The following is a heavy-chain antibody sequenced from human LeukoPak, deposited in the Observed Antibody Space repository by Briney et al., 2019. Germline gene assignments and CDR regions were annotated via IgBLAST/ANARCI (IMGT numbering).Heavy chain of an antibody. CDR1: GYTFTSYY. Sequence: GASVKVSCKASGYTFTSYYMHRVRQAPGQGLEWMGIINPSGGSTSYAQKFQGRVTMTRDMSTSTVYMELSSLRSEDTAVYYCARVGMTTATLGWFDPWGQGTLVTVSS. CDR3: ARVGMTTATLGWFDP. V-gene: IGHV1-46*01. J-gene: IGHJ5*02. CDR2: INPSGGST. D-gene: IGHD4-17*01.